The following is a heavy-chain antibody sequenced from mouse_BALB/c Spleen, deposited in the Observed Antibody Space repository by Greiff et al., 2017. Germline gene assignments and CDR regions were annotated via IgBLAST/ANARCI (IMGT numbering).Heavy chain of an antibody. J-gene: IGHJ3*01. CDR2: ISSGGGST. CDR3: ARGDYYGSRWFAY. Sequence: VQLVESGGGLVKPGGSLKLSCAASGFAFSSYDMSWVRQTPEKRLEWVAYISSGGGSTYYPDTVKGRFTISRDNAKNTLYLQMSSLKSEDTAMYYCARGDYYGSRWFAYWGQGTLVTVSA. V-gene: IGHV5-12-1*01. D-gene: IGHD1-1*01. CDR1: GFAFSSYD.